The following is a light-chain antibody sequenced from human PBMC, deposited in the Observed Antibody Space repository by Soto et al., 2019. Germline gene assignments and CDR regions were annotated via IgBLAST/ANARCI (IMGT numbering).Light chain of an antibody. CDR3: SSYTTSSSYV. CDR2: EVS. V-gene: IGLV2-14*01. Sequence: QSALTQPASVSGSPGQSITISCTGTSSDVGGYNYVSWYEQHPGKAPKLMIYEVSNRPSGVSSRFSGSKSGNTASLTISGLQAEDEADYYCSSYTTSSSYVFGTGTKL. J-gene: IGLJ1*01. CDR1: SSDVGGYNY.